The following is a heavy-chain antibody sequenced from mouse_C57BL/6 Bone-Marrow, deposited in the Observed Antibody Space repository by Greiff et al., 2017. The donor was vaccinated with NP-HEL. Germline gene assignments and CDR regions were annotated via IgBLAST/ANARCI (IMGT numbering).Heavy chain of an antibody. CDR3: ARESSSGYWFAY. CDR2: INPNNGGT. J-gene: IGHJ3*01. V-gene: IGHV1-18*01. Sequence: EVQLQQSGPELVKPGASVKIPCKASGYTFTDYNMDWVKQSHGKSLEWIGDINPNNGGTIYNEKFKGKATLTVAKSSSTAYMELRSLTSEDTAVYYCARESSSGYWFAYWGQGTLVTVSA. D-gene: IGHD3-2*02. CDR1: GYTFTDYN.